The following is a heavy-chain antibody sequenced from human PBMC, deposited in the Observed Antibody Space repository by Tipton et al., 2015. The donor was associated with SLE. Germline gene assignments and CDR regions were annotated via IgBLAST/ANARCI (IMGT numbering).Heavy chain of an antibody. V-gene: IGHV4-39*07. Sequence: TLSLTCTVSGDSVSSSNYYWGWIRQPPGKGLEWIGTIFYGESTYYNPSLKSRLTISIDTSKNHFSLKLTSVTAADTAVYYCARDLRSGGYYYFYYMDVWGKGTTVTVSS. J-gene: IGHJ6*03. CDR2: IFYGEST. D-gene: IGHD1-14*01. CDR1: GDSVSSSNYY. CDR3: ARDLRSGGYYYFYYMDV.